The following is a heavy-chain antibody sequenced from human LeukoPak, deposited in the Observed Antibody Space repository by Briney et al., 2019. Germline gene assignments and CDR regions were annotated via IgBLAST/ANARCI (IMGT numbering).Heavy chain of an antibody. CDR2: IKEDGSEK. CDR3: AKSPTGIVAVPAAILAFDI. Sequence: GGSLRLSCAASGFSFSSYWMTWVRQAPGKGLEWVANIKEDGSEKYYVDSVKGRFSISRDNAKNSLYLQMNSLRAEDTAVYYCAKSPTGIVAVPAAILAFDIWGQGTMVTVSS. D-gene: IGHD2-2*01. V-gene: IGHV3-7*05. J-gene: IGHJ3*02. CDR1: GFSFSSYW.